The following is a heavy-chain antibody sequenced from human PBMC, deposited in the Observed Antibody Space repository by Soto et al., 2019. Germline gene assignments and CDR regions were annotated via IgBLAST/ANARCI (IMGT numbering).Heavy chain of an antibody. D-gene: IGHD3-16*01. V-gene: IGHV1-2*02. CDR2: INPNTGGT. J-gene: IGHJ6*02. Sequence: ASVKVSCKASGFSLTGYYFHWIRAAPGQGLEWLGWINPNTGGTTYAQKFQGRVTLTWDTSINTAYMELSSLRPDDTAMYYCARESYQVLSDGMDVWRPGTSVTV. CDR1: GFSLTGYY. CDR3: ARESYQVLSDGMDV.